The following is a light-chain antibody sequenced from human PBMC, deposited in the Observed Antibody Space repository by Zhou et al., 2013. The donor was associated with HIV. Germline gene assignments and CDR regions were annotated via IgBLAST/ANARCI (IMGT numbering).Light chain of an antibody. CDR1: QNINTN. J-gene: IGKJ4*01. CDR2: GAS. V-gene: IGKV3-15*01. Sequence: DIVMTQSPATLSVSPGEGATLSCRASQNINTNLAWYQQTPGQTPKLLIYGASTRATGIPARFSGSGFGTEFTLTISSLQSEDFAVYYCQQYYNWPELTFGGGTKVEIK. CDR3: QQYYNWPELT.